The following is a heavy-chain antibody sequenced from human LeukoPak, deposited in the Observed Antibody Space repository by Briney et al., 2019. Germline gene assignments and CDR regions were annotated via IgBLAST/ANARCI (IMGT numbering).Heavy chain of an antibody. CDR2: LYTGNTT. Sequence: QPGGSLRLSCAASGLSVSSNYMSWVRQAPGEGLEWVSVLYTGNTTYYADSVKGRFTISRDSSKNTVYLQMTSLRAEDTAVYYCVRDGLEPPPDWGQGTLVTVSS. D-gene: IGHD1-1*01. V-gene: IGHV3-53*01. CDR3: VRDGLEPPPD. CDR1: GLSVSSNY. J-gene: IGHJ1*01.